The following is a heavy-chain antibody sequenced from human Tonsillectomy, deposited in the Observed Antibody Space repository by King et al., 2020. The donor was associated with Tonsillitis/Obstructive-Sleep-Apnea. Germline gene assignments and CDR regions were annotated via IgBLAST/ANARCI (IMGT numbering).Heavy chain of an antibody. Sequence: QLQESGPGLVKPSETLSLTCTVSGGSVSSSSYYWGWISQPPGKGLEWIGSIYYSGSTYYNPSLKSRVTISVDTSNNQFSLKLNSVTAADTAVYYCARLGTGWLHFINYYFDYWGQGTLVTVSS. CDR1: GGSVSSSSYY. CDR2: IYYSGST. J-gene: IGHJ4*02. D-gene: IGHD5-24*01. CDR3: ARLGTGWLHFINYYFDY. V-gene: IGHV4-39*01.